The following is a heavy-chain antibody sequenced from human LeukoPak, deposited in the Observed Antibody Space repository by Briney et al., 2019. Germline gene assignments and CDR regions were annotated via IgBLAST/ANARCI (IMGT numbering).Heavy chain of an antibody. J-gene: IGHJ3*02. D-gene: IGHD4-17*01. CDR1: GYTFTTYG. CDR2: ITAYNGNT. CDR3: ARDRSPYYGDYTYSDAFDI. Sequence: ASVKVSCKTSGYTFTTYGVTWVRQAPGQGLEWMGWITAYNGNTNYAQKLKGRVTMTTDTSTNTAYMELRSLRSDDTAVYYCARDRSPYYGDYTYSDAFDIWGQGTMVTVSS. V-gene: IGHV1-18*01.